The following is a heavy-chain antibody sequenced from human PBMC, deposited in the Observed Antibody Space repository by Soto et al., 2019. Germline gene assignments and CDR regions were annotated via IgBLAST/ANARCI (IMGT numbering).Heavy chain of an antibody. D-gene: IGHD2-2*02. J-gene: IGHJ6*02. CDR1: GYSFTSSG. V-gene: IGHV1-18*01. CDR2: ISGYNGDT. Sequence: QVHLVQSGAEVKKPGASVKVSCKTSGYSFTSSGINWVRQAPGQGLEWMGWISGYNGDTNYLQKFQGRVTMTTDTSTSTAYMELRSLRSDDTAVYYCARSGSIPYYYYSMDVWGQGTTVTVSS. CDR3: ARSGSIPYYYYSMDV.